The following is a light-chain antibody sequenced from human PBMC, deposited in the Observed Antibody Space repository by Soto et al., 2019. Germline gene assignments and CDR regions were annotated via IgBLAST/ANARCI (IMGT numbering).Light chain of an antibody. J-gene: IGLJ3*02. Sequence: QSALTQPRSVSGSPGQSVTISCTGTSSDVGAYSYVSWYQQHPGKAPKFMIYDVTKRPSGVPDRFSGSKSGNTASLTISGLQADDEDDYYCCSYAGSYTWVFGGGTKLTVL. CDR1: SSDVGAYSY. V-gene: IGLV2-11*01. CDR2: DVT. CDR3: CSYAGSYTWV.